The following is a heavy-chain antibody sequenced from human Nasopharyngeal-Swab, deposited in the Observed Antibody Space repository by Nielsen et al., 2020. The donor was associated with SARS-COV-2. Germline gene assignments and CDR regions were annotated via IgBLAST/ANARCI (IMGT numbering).Heavy chain of an antibody. J-gene: IGHJ4*01. Sequence: GESLRLSCAASGFTFSSSAISWVRQAPGMGLEWVSVIGAAGNTIYADSVKGRFTISRDNSKNTVYLQMNSLRAEDTAVYYCAKYLGSGSYQAFCDYWGHGTLVTVSS. CDR3: AKYLGSGSYQAFCDY. CDR1: GFTFSSSA. CDR2: IGAAGNT. D-gene: IGHD1-26*01. V-gene: IGHV3-23*01.